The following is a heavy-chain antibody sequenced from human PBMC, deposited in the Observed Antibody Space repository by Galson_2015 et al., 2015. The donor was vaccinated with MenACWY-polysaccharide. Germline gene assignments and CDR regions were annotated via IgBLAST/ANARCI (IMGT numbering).Heavy chain of an antibody. CDR2: IYYSGST. CDR3: ARAPRGLWFGEA. Sequence: TLSLTCTVSGASIGSGDDYYWTWIRQRPGKGLEWIGYIYYSGSTYYNPSLKSRVIISQATSKNQFSLNLSSVTAADTAVYYCARAPRGLWFGEAWGQGTLVTVSS. J-gene: IGHJ5*02. V-gene: IGHV4-31*03. D-gene: IGHD3-10*01. CDR1: GASIGSGDDYY.